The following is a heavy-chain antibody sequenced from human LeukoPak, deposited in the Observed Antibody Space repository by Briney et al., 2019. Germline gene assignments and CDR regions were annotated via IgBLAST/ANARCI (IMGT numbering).Heavy chain of an antibody. CDR1: GFIFSSYS. D-gene: IGHD2-2*01. CDR3: AKDLTGFRYQPVYYMDV. CDR2: ISSSNTI. V-gene: IGHV3-48*01. Sequence: GGSLRLSCAASGFIFSSYSMNWVRQAPGKGLEWVSYISSSNTIYYADSVKGRFTISRDNAKNSLYLQMNSLRAEDTAVYYCAKDLTGFRYQPVYYMDVWGKGTTVTISS. J-gene: IGHJ6*03.